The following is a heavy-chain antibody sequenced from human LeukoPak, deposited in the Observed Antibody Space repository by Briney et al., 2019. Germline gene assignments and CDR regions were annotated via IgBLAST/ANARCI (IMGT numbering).Heavy chain of an antibody. J-gene: IGHJ6*03. D-gene: IGHD3-10*01. CDR1: GFTFSSYG. V-gene: IGHV3-30*02. CDR3: AKDYRYYGSGSHMDV. CDR2: IRYDGSNK. Sequence: QPGGSLRLSCAASGFTFSSYGMHWVRQAPGKGLEWVAFIRYDGSNKYYADSVKGRFTISRDNSKNTLYLQMNSLRAEDTAVYYCAKDYRYYGSGSHMDVWGKGTTVTISS.